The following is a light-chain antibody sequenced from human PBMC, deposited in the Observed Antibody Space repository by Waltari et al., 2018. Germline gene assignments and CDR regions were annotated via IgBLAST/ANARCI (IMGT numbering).Light chain of an antibody. J-gene: IGKJ1*01. CDR2: GAS. CDR1: QSVSTF. V-gene: IGKV3-20*01. Sequence: EVVLTQFPGTLSLSPGERATLFCRASQSVSTFLAWYQQKAGQAPRLLIYGASSRATGIPDRFSGSGSGTDFSLTISRLELEDFAVYYCQNHERLPATFGQGTKVEIK. CDR3: QNHERLPAT.